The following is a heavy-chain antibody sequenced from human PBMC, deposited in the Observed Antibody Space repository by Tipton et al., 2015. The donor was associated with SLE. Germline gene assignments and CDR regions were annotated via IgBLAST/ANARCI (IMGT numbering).Heavy chain of an antibody. CDR2: INSDGSST. CDR3: VKEGDYYGSGSYYLPFDY. Sequence: SLRLSCAASGFTFSSYWMHWVRQAPGKGLVWVSRINSDGSSTSYADSVKGRFTISRDNAKNTLYLQMNSLRAEDTAVYYCVKEGDYYGSGSYYLPFDYWGQGTLVTVSS. CDR1: GFTFSSYW. J-gene: IGHJ4*02. D-gene: IGHD3-10*01. V-gene: IGHV3-74*01.